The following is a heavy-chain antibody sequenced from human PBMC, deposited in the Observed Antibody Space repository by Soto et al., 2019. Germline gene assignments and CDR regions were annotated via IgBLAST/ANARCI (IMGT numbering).Heavy chain of an antibody. CDR3: AREISVAGGHFDY. V-gene: IGHV3-11*01. CDR1: GFTFSDFH. Sequence: GGSLRLSCTASGFTFSDFHMNWIRQAPGRGLEWISYISTRGSTIHYVDSVKGRFTISRDNAKNSLYLQLNSLRAEDTAVYYCAREISVAGGHFDYWGQGTLVTVSS. CDR2: ISTRGSTI. J-gene: IGHJ4*02. D-gene: IGHD6-19*01.